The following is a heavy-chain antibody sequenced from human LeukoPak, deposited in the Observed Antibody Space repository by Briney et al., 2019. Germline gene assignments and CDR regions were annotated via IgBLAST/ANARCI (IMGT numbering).Heavy chain of an antibody. CDR3: ARAYCSGGSCYSDWFDP. Sequence: PSETLSLTCAVSGGSISSSNWWSWVRQPPGKGLEWIGEIYHSGSTNYNPSLKRRVTISVDKSKNQFSLKLSSVTAADTAVYYCARAYCSGGSCYSDWFDPWGQGTLVTVSS. D-gene: IGHD2-15*01. CDR1: GGSISSSNW. V-gene: IGHV4-4*02. CDR2: IYHSGST. J-gene: IGHJ5*02.